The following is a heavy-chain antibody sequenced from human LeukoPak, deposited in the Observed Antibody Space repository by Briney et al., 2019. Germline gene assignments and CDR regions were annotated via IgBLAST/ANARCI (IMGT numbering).Heavy chain of an antibody. J-gene: IGHJ4*02. CDR1: GFTFSSYG. Sequence: GRSLRLSCAASGFTFSSYGMHWVRQAPAKGLEWVAIISYDGSHKYYADSVKGRFTISRDNSKNTLYLQMNSLRAEDTAVYYCAKSTTVTQRGYFDYWGQGTLVTVSS. CDR2: ISYDGSHK. CDR3: AKSTTVTQRGYFDY. D-gene: IGHD4-17*01. V-gene: IGHV3-30*18.